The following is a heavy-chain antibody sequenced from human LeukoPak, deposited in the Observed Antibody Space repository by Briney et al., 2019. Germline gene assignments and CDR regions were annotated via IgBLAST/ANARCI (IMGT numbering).Heavy chain of an antibody. V-gene: IGHV4-34*01. Sequence: SETLSLTCAVYGGSFSGYYWSWIRQPPGKGLEWIGVINHSGSTNYNPSLKSRVTISVDTSKNQFSLKLSSVTAADTAVYYCARPPYYYDSSGYAFDIWGQGTMVTVSS. CDR3: ARPPYYYDSSGYAFDI. CDR2: INHSGST. D-gene: IGHD3-22*01. J-gene: IGHJ3*02. CDR1: GGSFSGYY.